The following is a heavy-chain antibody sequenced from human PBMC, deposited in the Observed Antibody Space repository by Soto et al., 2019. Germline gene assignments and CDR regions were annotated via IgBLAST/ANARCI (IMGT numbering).Heavy chain of an antibody. Sequence: EEQLVESGGGLVQPGRSLRLSCAASGFTFDDYALHWVRQYPGKGLEWVSGISWNGGGMGYADSVKGRFTISRDNAKNFLYLQMNSLGTEDTAFYFCVKDTTSGTIFGVDSGAMDVRGRGTTVTVSS. CDR2: ISWNGGGM. V-gene: IGHV3-9*01. CDR1: GFTFDDYA. CDR3: VKDTTSGTIFGVDSGAMDV. D-gene: IGHD3-3*01. J-gene: IGHJ6*02.